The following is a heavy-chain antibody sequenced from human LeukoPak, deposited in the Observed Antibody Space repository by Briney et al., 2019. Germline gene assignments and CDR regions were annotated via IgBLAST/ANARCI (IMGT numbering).Heavy chain of an antibody. CDR1: GGTFSSYA. CDR2: IIPIFGTA. CDR3: ARDNLFRNYYGSGSYYYFDY. J-gene: IGHJ4*02. V-gene: IGHV1-69*01. Sequence: SVKVSCKASGGTFSSYAVSWVRHAPGQGLEWMGGIIPIFGTANYAQKFQGRVTITADESTSTAYMELSSLRSEDTAVYYCARDNLFRNYYGSGSYYYFDYSGQGTLVTVSS. D-gene: IGHD3-10*01.